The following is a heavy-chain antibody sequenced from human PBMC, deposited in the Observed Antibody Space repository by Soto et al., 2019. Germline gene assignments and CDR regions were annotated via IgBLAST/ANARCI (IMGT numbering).Heavy chain of an antibody. CDR1: GYTFTSYD. J-gene: IGHJ4*02. D-gene: IGHD3-3*01. CDR2: MNPNSGNT. CDR3: ASVPSSFGVVSSDY. V-gene: IGHV1-8*01. Sequence: VSSVKVSCKASGYTFTSYDINWVRQATGQGLEWMGWMNPNSGNTGYAQKFQGRVTMTRNTSISTAYMELSSLRSEDTAVYYCASVPSSFGVVSSDYWGQGTLVTVSS.